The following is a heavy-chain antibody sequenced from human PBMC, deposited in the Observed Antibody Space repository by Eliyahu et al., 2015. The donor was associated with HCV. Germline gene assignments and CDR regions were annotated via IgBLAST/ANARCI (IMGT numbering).Heavy chain of an antibody. CDR3: ARGRSGWSHDY. D-gene: IGHD6-19*01. CDR2: IDPSDSYT. J-gene: IGHJ4*02. CDR1: GYSFTSYW. Sequence: EVQLMQSGAEVKKPGESLRISCKGSGYSFTSYWINWVRQMPGKGLEWMGRIDPSDSYTNYSPSYQGHVTISTDKSITTAYLQWSSLKASDTAMYYCARGRSGWSHDYWGQGTLVTVSS. V-gene: IGHV5-10-1*03.